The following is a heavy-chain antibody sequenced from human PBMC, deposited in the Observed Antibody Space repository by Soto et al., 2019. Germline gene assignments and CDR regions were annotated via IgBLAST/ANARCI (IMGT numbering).Heavy chain of an antibody. Sequence: QVRLEQSGADVKTPGASVKVSCQASGYTFNIYAIHWVRQAPGQRPEWMGWMNAGNGNTEYSPKFHGTVTMTRARSARAAYMELSGLTSEDTAVYYCARDCTYCGGDTGREAFDIWGQGTMVTV. J-gene: IGHJ3*02. D-gene: IGHD2-21*01. CDR3: ARDCTYCGGDTGREAFDI. CDR2: MNAGNGNT. CDR1: GYTFNIYA. V-gene: IGHV1-3*01.